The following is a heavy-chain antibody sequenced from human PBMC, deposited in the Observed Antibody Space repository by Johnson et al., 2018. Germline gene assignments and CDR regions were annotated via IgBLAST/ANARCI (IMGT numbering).Heavy chain of an antibody. J-gene: IGHJ3*02. Sequence: VQLVQSGGGLVQPGGSXRLSCAASGFTFSTHWMSWVRQSPGKGLEWVANMRQAGSEKDNVDSVKGRFTISSDNAKNSLYLQMNSLSAEDTAVYYCARPLWYFSDTSGSSGGFDIWGQGKMVTVSS. V-gene: IGHV3-7*01. D-gene: IGHD3-22*01. CDR1: GFTFSTHW. CDR2: MRQAGSEK. CDR3: ARPLWYFSDTSGSSGGFDI.